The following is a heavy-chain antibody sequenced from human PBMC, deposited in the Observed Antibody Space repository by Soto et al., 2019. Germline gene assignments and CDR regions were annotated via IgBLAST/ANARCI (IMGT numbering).Heavy chain of an antibody. J-gene: IGHJ4*02. D-gene: IGHD2-21*02. V-gene: IGHV3-30*18. Sequence: QVQLVESGGGVVQPGRSLRLSCAASGFTFSTYGMHWVRQAPGKGLEWVAVISYDGSNKFYADSVKGRFTISRDNSQNTLYLQMNSLRTEDTAVYYCAKSPARRSWIGSDCYYFDYWGQGTLVTVSS. CDR2: ISYDGSNK. CDR1: GFTFSTYG. CDR3: AKSPARRSWIGSDCYYFDY.